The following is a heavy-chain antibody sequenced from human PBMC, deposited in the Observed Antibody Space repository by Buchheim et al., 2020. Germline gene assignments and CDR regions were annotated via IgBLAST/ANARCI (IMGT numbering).Heavy chain of an antibody. Sequence: QVQLVLSGAEVKKPGASVKVSCKASGYTFTSYDINWVRQATGQGLEWMGWMNPNSGNTGYAQKFQGRVTMTRNTSISTAYMELSSLRSEDTAVYYCARGRFYDFWSEGYYYYYGMDVWGQGTT. CDR3: ARGRFYDFWSEGYYYYYGMDV. CDR1: GYTFTSYD. D-gene: IGHD3-3*01. J-gene: IGHJ6*02. V-gene: IGHV1-8*01. CDR2: MNPNSGNT.